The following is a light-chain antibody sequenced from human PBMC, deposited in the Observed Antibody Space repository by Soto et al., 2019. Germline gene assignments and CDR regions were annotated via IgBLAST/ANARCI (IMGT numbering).Light chain of an antibody. V-gene: IGLV3-21*02. CDR1: NVGSRS. CDR3: QVWDSNSDHVV. J-gene: IGLJ2*01. CDR2: DDR. Sequence: SYELTQPPSVSVAPRQTARITCGGNNVGSRSVHWYQQKPGQAPVLVVYDDRARPSGIPERFSGSNSGNTATLTISRVEAGDEADYFCQVWDSNSDHVVFGGGTKVTVL.